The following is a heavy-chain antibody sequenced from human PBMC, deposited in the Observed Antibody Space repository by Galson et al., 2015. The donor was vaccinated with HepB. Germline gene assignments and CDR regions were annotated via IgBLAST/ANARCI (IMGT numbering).Heavy chain of an antibody. J-gene: IGHJ4*02. V-gene: IGHV3-30-3*01. CDR3: ARVGQQLVHGYFDY. D-gene: IGHD6-13*01. Sequence: SLRLSCAASGFTFSSYAMHWVRQAPGKGLEWVAVISYDGSNKYYADSVKGRFTISRDNSKNTLYLRMNSLRAEDTAVYYCARVGQQLVHGYFDYWGQGTLVTVSS. CDR2: ISYDGSNK. CDR1: GFTFSSYA.